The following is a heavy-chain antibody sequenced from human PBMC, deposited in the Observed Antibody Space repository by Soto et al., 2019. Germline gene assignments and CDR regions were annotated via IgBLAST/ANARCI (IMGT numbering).Heavy chain of an antibody. D-gene: IGHD6-13*01. CDR2: IYYSGST. CDR3: ARHDAGYSSSWYSIGGMDV. V-gene: IGHV4-39*01. CDR1: GGSISSSSYY. Sequence: LSLTCTVSGGSISSSSYYWGWIRQPPGKGLEWIGSIYYSGSTYYNPSLKSRVTISVDTSKNQFSLKLSSVTAADTAVYYCARHDAGYSSSWYSIGGMDVWGQGTTVTVSS. J-gene: IGHJ6*02.